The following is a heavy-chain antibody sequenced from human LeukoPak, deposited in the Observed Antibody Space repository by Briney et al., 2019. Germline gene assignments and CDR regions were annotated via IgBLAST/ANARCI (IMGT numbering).Heavy chain of an antibody. D-gene: IGHD5-18*01. CDR1: GFTFSSYG. CDR3: AKREYSCGDY. CDR2: IRYDGSNK. V-gene: IGHV3-30*02. Sequence: GGSLRLSCAASGFTFSSYGMHWVRQAPGKGLEWVAFIRYDGSNKYYAGSVKGRFTISRDNSKNTLYLQMNSLRAEDTAVYYCAKREYSCGDYWGQGTLVTVSS. J-gene: IGHJ4*02.